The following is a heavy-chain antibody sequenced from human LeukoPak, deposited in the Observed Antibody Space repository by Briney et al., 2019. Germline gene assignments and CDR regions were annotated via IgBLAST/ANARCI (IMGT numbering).Heavy chain of an antibody. Sequence: GASVLVSCKASGYTFTDYYMNWVRQAPGQGLEWMGWIHPNSGGTNYAQKFQGRVTMTRDTSISTAYMELSRLTFDDTAVYYCGRKSAARKTSEFDYWGQGTLVTVSS. CDR2: IHPNSGGT. J-gene: IGHJ4*02. D-gene: IGHD6-6*01. CDR3: GRKSAARKTSEFDY. CDR1: GYTFTDYY. V-gene: IGHV1-2*02.